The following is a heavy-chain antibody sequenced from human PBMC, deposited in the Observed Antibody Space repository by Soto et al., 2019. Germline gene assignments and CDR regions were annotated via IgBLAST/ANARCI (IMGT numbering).Heavy chain of an antibody. CDR3: ARDLGVPAAIGSYYYYGMDV. J-gene: IGHJ6*02. CDR1: GGSVSSGSYY. Sequence: SETLSLTCTVSGGSVSSGSYYWSWIRQPPGKGLEWIGYIYYSGSTNYNPSLKSRVTISVDTSKNQFSLKLSSVTTADTAVYYCARDLGVPAAIGSYYYYGMDVWGQGTTVTVSS. D-gene: IGHD2-2*02. V-gene: IGHV4-61*01. CDR2: IYYSGST.